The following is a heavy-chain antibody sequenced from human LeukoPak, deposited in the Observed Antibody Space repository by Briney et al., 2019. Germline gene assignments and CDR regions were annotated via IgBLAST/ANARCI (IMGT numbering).Heavy chain of an antibody. D-gene: IGHD3/OR15-3a*01. Sequence: GGSLRLSCAASGFNFNSYWMRWVRQAPGKGLECVANIKQDGSDIYFVDSVKGRFTISRDNSRNTLYLQMNSLRAEDTAVYYCAKRTGDYFDYWGQGTLVTVS. J-gene: IGHJ4*02. CDR2: IKQDGSDI. CDR1: GFNFNSYW. V-gene: IGHV3-7*05. CDR3: AKRTGDYFDY.